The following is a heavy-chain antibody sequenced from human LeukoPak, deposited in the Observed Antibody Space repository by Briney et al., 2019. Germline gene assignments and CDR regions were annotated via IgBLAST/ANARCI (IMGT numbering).Heavy chain of an antibody. V-gene: IGHV1-69*13. CDR1: GGTFSSYA. CDR2: IIPIFGTA. J-gene: IGHJ6*04. CDR3: ARARRVRYYDILTGYPGGFLYYGMDV. D-gene: IGHD3-9*01. Sequence: WASVKVSCKASGGTFSSYAISWVRQAPGQGLEWMGGIIPIFGTANYAQKFQGRVTITADESTSTAYMELSSLRSEDTAVYYCARARRVRYYDILTGYPGGFLYYGMDVWGKGTTVTVSS.